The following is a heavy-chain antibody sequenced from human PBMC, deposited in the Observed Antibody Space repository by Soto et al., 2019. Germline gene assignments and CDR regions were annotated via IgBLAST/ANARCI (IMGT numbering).Heavy chain of an antibody. CDR3: ARDNGYSYGYNLDH. J-gene: IGHJ4*02. V-gene: IGHV4-59*01. CDR1: GVSISSYY. Sequence: SETLSLTCTVSGVSISSYYWSWIRQPPGKRLEWIGYIYYSGSTNYNPSLKSRVTISVDTSKNQFSLKLTSVTAADTAVYYCARDNGYSYGYNLDHWGQGTLVTVSS. CDR2: IYYSGST. D-gene: IGHD5-18*01.